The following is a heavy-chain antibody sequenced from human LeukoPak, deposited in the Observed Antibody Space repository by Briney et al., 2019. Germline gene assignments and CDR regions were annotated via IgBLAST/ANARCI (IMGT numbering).Heavy chain of an antibody. D-gene: IGHD3-22*01. CDR1: GYTFTSYG. CDR3: ARGGDYYDSSGYYNWFDP. J-gene: IGHJ5*02. CDR2: ISAYNGNT. V-gene: IGHV1-18*01. Sequence: AASVKVSCKASGYTFTSYGFSWVRQAPGQGLEWMGWISAYNGNTNCGQRLQGRVTMTTDTSTSTAYMELRSLRSDDTAVYYCARGGDYYDSSGYYNWFDPWGQGTLVTVSS.